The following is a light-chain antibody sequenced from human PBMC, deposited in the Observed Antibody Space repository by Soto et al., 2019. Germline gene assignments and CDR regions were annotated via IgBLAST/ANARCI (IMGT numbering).Light chain of an antibody. Sequence: EIVLTQSPGTLSLSPGERATLSCRASQSVSSSYLAWYQQKPGQAPRLLIYGASSRATGIPVRFSGSGSGTDFTPANSRLEPEDYAGYYCQQYGSSPWTFCQGTKVEIK. J-gene: IGKJ1*01. V-gene: IGKV3-20*01. CDR2: GAS. CDR3: QQYGSSPWT. CDR1: QSVSSSY.